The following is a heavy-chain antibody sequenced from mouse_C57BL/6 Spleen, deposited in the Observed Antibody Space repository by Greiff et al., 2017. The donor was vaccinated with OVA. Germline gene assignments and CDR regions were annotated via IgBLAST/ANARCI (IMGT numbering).Heavy chain of an antibody. J-gene: IGHJ3*01. CDR3: ARSPYDYDEAY. Sequence: VQLQQSGPELVKPGASVKISCKASGYTFTDYYMNWVKQSHGKSLEWIGDINPNNGGTSYNQKFKGKATLTVDKSSSTAYMELRSLTSEDSAVYYCARSPYDYDEAYWGQGTLVTVS. V-gene: IGHV1-26*01. D-gene: IGHD2-4*01. CDR1: GYTFTDYY. CDR2: INPNNGGT.